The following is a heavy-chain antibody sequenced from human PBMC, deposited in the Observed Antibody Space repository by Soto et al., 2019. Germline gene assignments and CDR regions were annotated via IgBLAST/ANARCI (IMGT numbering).Heavy chain of an antibody. V-gene: IGHV1-18*01. J-gene: IGHJ4*02. D-gene: IGHD3-10*01. CDR1: GYTFTSYG. CDR2: ISAYNGNT. Sequence: QVQLVQSGAEVKKPGASVKVSCKTSGYTFTSYGITWVRRAPGQGLEWVGWISAYNGNTNYAQNFQVRVTMTTDTSTSTVYIELRSLRSDDTAVYYCASWYYGSGSYFDSDYWGQGTLVTVSS. CDR3: ASWYYGSGSYFDSDY.